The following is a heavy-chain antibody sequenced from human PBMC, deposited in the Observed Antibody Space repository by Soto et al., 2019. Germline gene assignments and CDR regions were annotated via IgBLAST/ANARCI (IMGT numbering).Heavy chain of an antibody. CDR1: GFTFSGSA. CDR3: TTLGHYYDSSPLDV. D-gene: IGHD3-22*01. Sequence: GGSLRLSCAASGFTFSGSAMHWVRQASGKGLEWVGRIRSKADPYATAYAASVKGRFTISRDDSKNTLYLQLNSLTTEDTAVYYCTTLGHYYDSSPLDVWGQGTTVTVSS. V-gene: IGHV3-73*01. CDR2: IRSKADPYAT. J-gene: IGHJ6*02.